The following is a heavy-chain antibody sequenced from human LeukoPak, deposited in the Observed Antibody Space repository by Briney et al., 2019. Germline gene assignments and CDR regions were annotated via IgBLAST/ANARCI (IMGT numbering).Heavy chain of an antibody. V-gene: IGHV4-4*07. Sequence: PSETLSLTCSVSGDSMTNHYRNWIRQPAGKGLEWIGRMYSSGSTNYNPSLKSRVTMSIDTSKKQFSLKVTSVTAADTAVYYCAREDFAFDIWGQGTMVTVSS. CDR2: MYSSGST. CDR3: AREDFAFDI. J-gene: IGHJ3*02. CDR1: GDSMTNHY.